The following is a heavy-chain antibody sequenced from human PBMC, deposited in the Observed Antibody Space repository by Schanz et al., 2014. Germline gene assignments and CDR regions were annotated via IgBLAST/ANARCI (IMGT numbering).Heavy chain of an antibody. V-gene: IGHV3-30*03. Sequence: QVQLWESGGGVVQPWTSLRLSCAASGFSFNDFAMHWVRQAPGKGLEWVAVISDNSDYAEYSDSVKGRFTISRDNSMNMLFLQMNSLRDEDTAVYYCARDAGYCRQTTCYSYYFDYWGQGTLVTVPS. CDR2: ISDNSDYA. CDR1: GFSFNDFA. D-gene: IGHD2-2*01. J-gene: IGHJ4*02. CDR3: ARDAGYCRQTTCYSYYFDY.